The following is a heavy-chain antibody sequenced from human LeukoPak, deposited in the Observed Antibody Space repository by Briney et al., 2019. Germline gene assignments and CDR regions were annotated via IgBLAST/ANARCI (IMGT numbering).Heavy chain of an antibody. CDR2: IIPIFGTA. J-gene: IGHJ4*02. D-gene: IGHD3-10*01. V-gene: IGHV1-69*13. CDR1: GGTFSSYA. CDR3: ATGYTYSYGSGSYSFDY. Sequence: ASVKVSCKASGGTFSSYAISWVRQAPGQGLEWMGGIIPIFGTANYAHKFQDRGTITADDSTSTANTELSSLRSQDTAAYSCATGYTYSYGSGSYSFDYWGQGTLVTVSS.